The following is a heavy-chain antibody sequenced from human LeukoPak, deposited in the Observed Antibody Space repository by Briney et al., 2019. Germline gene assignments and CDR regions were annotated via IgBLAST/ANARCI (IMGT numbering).Heavy chain of an antibody. CDR3: AGRSGNYWYFDL. J-gene: IGHJ2*01. Sequence: PSETLSLTCTVSGGSIRSSYYYWGWVRQSPEKGLEWIGEVFHTGSTFYNPSLRSRVTMSRDASKRQFSLQLTSVTAADTAVYFCAGRSGNYWYFDLWGRGTLVTVSS. D-gene: IGHD3-3*01. CDR1: GGSIRSSYYY. CDR2: VFHTGST. V-gene: IGHV4-39*07.